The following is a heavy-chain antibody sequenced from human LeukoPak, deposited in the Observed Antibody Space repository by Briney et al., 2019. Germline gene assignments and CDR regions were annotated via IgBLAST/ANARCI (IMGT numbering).Heavy chain of an antibody. V-gene: IGHV3-21*01. J-gene: IGHJ4*02. CDR2: ISSSSYI. D-gene: IGHD6-13*01. CDR1: GFTFSSYS. CDR3: TTGVVAAAGDKGY. Sequence: GGSLRLSCAASGFTFSSYSMNWVRQAPGKGLEWVSSISSSSYIYYADSVKGRFTISRDNAKNSLYLQMNSLRAEDTAVYYCTTGVVAAAGDKGYWGQGTLVTVSS.